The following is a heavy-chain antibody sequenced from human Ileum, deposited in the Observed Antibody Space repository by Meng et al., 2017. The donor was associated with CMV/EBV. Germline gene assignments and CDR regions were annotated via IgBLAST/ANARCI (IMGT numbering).Heavy chain of an antibody. CDR3: ARVGGITITMVRGVWFDP. D-gene: IGHD3-10*01. Sequence: SFSGYYWSWIRQPPGKGLEWIGEINHSGSTNYNPSLKSRVTISVDTSKNQFSLKLSSVTAADTAVYYCARVGGITITMVRGVWFDPWGRGTLVTVSS. CDR1: SFSGYY. CDR2: INHSGST. J-gene: IGHJ5*02. V-gene: IGHV4-34*01.